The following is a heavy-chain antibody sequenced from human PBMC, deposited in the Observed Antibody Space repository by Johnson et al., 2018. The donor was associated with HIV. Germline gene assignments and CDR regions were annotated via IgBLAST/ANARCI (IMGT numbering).Heavy chain of an antibody. D-gene: IGHD3-10*01. CDR2: IWYDGLNK. Sequence: QVQLVETGGGVVQPGRSLRLSCAASGFTFRSYGMHWVRQAPGKGLEWVAVIWYDGLNKYYADSVKRRFTIPRDNSKNTLYLQMNSLRTEDTAVYYCARGLLWFGELLEAFDIWGQGTMVTVSS. J-gene: IGHJ3*02. V-gene: IGHV3-33*01. CDR3: ARGLLWFGELLEAFDI. CDR1: GFTFRSYG.